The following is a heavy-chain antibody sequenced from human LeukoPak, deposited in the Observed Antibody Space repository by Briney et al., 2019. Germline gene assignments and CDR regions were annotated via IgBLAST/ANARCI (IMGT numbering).Heavy chain of an antibody. V-gene: IGHV4-59*01. CDR2: IYYSGST. D-gene: IGHD4-23*01. J-gene: IGHJ3*02. Sequence: SETLSLTCTVSGGSISSYYWSWIRQPPGKGLEWIGYIYYSGSTNYNPSLKSRVTISVDTSKNQFSLKLSSVTAADTAVYYCARLATVVTAYDAFDIWGQGTMVTVSS. CDR1: GGSISSYY. CDR3: ARLATVVTAYDAFDI.